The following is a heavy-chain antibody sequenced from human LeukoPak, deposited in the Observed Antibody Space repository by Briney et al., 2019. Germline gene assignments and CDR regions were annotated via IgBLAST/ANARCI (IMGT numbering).Heavy chain of an antibody. V-gene: IGHV3-48*01. CDR1: GFTFSDYN. J-gene: IGHJ4*02. Sequence: GGSLRLSCAASGFTFSDYNMIWFRQAPGKGLECISFISSRYNIINYADSVKDRCTISRDNAENSLYLQLNSLRVEDTAVYYCARGHSDYDFRLYWGQGTLVTVSS. CDR2: ISSRYNII. CDR3: ARGHSDYDFRLY. D-gene: IGHD5-12*01.